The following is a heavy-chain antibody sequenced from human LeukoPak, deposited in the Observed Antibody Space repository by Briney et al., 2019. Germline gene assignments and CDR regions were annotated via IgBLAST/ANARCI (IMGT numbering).Heavy chain of an antibody. Sequence: GGSLRLSCAASGFTFSDYYMSWIRQAPGKGLEWVSYISSSGSTIYYADSVKGRFTISRDNAKNSLYLQMNSLRAEDTAVYCCASPGVSVVVPAYFDYWGQGTLVTVSS. CDR1: GFTFSDYY. V-gene: IGHV3-11*01. CDR2: ISSSGSTI. CDR3: ASPGVSVVVPAYFDY. J-gene: IGHJ4*02. D-gene: IGHD2-2*01.